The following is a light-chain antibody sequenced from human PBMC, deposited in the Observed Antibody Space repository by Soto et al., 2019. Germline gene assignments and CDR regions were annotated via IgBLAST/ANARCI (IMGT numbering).Light chain of an antibody. J-gene: IGKJ2*01. V-gene: IGKV3-20*01. Sequence: DIVLTQSPGTLSVSPGDRATLSCRASQTINSLYLGWYQDKPGQPPRLLIYGASNRATGVPDRISGLGSGTDFTLTISRLEPEDFAVYYCHQYGTSPYTFGQGTKLEI. CDR1: QTINSLY. CDR3: HQYGTSPYT. CDR2: GAS.